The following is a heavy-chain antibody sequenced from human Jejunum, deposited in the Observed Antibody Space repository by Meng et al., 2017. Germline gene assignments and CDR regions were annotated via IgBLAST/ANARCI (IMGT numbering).Heavy chain of an antibody. D-gene: IGHD6-13*01. CDR3: ARARHQSGTAY. CDR1: GFSISDNYY. V-gene: IGHV4-38-2*02. CDR2: IYHSGST. Sequence: SETLSLTCIVSGFSISDNYYWGWIRQPPGKGLEWIGSIYHSGSTYYNPSLESRVTISVDTSKNQFSLKVTSVTAADTAVYYGARARHQSGTAYWGQGMLVTVSS. J-gene: IGHJ4*02.